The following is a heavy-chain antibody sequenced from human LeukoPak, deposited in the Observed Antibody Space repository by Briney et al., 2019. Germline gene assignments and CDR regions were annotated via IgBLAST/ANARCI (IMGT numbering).Heavy chain of an antibody. J-gene: IGHJ3*02. CDR3: AKEAPTDYAFDI. Sequence: SQTLSLTCTVSGASINRGSYYWTWIRQPPGKGLEWIGNIYYSGSTYYNPSLKSRVTISVDTSKKQLSLRLSSVTAADTAVYYCAKEAPTDYAFDIWGQGTMVTVS. D-gene: IGHD3/OR15-3a*01. CDR1: GASINRGSYY. V-gene: IGHV4-39*07. CDR2: IYYSGST.